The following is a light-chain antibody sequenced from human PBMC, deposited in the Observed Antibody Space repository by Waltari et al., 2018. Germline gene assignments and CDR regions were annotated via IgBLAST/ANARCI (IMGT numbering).Light chain of an antibody. J-gene: IGKJ5*01. CDR2: GAS. CDR3: QQYNNWPPKVT. V-gene: IGKV3-15*01. Sequence: EIVMTQSPATLSVSPGERATLSCRASQSVSSNLAWYQQKPGQAPRHLIYGASTMATGIPARFSGSGSGTEFTLTISSLQSEDFAVYYCQQYNNWPPKVTFGQGTRLEIK. CDR1: QSVSSN.